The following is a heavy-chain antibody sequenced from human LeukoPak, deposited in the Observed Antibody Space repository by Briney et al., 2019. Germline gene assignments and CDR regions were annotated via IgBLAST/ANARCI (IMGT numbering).Heavy chain of an antibody. J-gene: IGHJ4*02. D-gene: IGHD3-10*01. V-gene: IGHV5-51*01. CDR2: IYPGDSDT. Sequence: GESLKISCKGSGYSFTSYWIGWVRPMPGKGLEWMGIIYPGDSDTRYSPSFQGQVTISADKSISTAYLQWSSLNASDTAMYYCARLYYGSGSLYYLDYWGQGTLVTVSS. CDR1: GYSFTSYW. CDR3: ARLYYGSGSLYYLDY.